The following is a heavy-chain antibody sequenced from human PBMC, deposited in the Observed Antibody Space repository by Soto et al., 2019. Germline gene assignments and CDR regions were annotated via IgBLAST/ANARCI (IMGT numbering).Heavy chain of an antibody. Sequence: PGESLKISCKGSGYSFTSYWIGWVRQMPGKGLEWMGIICPGDSDTRYSPSFQGQATISVDKSISTAYLQWRSLTSSDTAMYYCARRPQPIGYYYGIDVWGQGTTVTVSS. CDR2: ICPGDSDT. D-gene: IGHD3-3*01. CDR3: ARRPQPIGYYYGIDV. J-gene: IGHJ6*02. V-gene: IGHV5-51*01. CDR1: GYSFTSYW.